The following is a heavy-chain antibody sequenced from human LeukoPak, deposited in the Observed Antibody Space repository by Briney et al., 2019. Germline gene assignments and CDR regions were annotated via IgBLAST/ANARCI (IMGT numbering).Heavy chain of an antibody. Sequence: GGSLRLSCEASGFTFSSYAMSWVRQAPGKGLEWVSAISASGGSTYYADSVKGRFTISRDNSKNTLYLQMNSLRAEDTAVYYCAKDSRISGSYSGFDYWGQGTLVTVSS. D-gene: IGHD1-26*01. CDR2: ISASGGST. CDR3: AKDSRISGSYSGFDY. V-gene: IGHV3-23*01. J-gene: IGHJ4*02. CDR1: GFTFSSYA.